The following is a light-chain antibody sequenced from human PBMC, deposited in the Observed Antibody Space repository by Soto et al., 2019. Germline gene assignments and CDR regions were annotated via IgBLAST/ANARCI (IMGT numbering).Light chain of an antibody. J-gene: IGKJ1*01. V-gene: IGKV3-15*01. CDR3: QQYERWPPWT. CDR1: QSVSSR. CDR2: GAS. Sequence: EIVLTQSPPNLSVSPGERVTRSCRASQSVSSRVAWYQQKPGQAPRLLISGASTRATGTPARFIGSGSGTDFTLTISSLQSEDFAIYHCQQYERWPPWTFGQGAKVDIK.